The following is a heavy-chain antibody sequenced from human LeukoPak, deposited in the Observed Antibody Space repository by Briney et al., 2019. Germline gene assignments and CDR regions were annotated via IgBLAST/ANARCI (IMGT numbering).Heavy chain of an antibody. CDR2: IYYSGST. D-gene: IGHD3-3*01. V-gene: IGHV4-59*01. CDR1: GGSISSYY. CDR3: ARGHYDFWSGYYPSFDY. J-gene: IGHJ4*02. Sequence: SETLSLTCTVSGGSISSYYWSWIRQPPGKGLEWIGYIYYSGSTNYNPSLKSRVTISVDTSKNQFSLKLSSVTAADTAVYYCARGHYDFWSGYYPSFDYWGQGTVVTVSS.